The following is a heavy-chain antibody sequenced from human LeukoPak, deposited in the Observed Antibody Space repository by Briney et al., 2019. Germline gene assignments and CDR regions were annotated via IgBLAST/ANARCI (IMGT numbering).Heavy chain of an antibody. CDR3: ASLTSPLSYDISTGYSRGDWFDP. D-gene: IGHD3-9*01. Sequence: SSVKVSCKXSGGTFSSYAISWVRQSPGQGLEWMGGIILIFGTANYSQKFQGGVTITADESTSTAYMELSSLRSEDTAVYYCASLTSPLSYDISTGYSRGDWFDPWGQGTLVTVSS. V-gene: IGHV1-69*01. J-gene: IGHJ5*02. CDR2: IILIFGTA. CDR1: GGTFSSYA.